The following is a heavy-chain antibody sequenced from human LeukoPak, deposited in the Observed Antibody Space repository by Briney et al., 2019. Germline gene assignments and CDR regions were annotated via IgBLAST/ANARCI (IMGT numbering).Heavy chain of an antibody. CDR1: GGSISSSSYY. D-gene: IGHD3-3*01. Sequence: SETLSLTCTVSGGSISSSSYYWGWIRQPPGKGLEWIGSIYYSGSTYYNPSLKSRVTISVDTSKNQFSLKLSSVTAADTAVYYCASLDTIFGVVSYFDYWGQGTLVTVSS. CDR3: ASLDTIFGVVSYFDY. J-gene: IGHJ4*02. V-gene: IGHV4-39*01. CDR2: IYYSGST.